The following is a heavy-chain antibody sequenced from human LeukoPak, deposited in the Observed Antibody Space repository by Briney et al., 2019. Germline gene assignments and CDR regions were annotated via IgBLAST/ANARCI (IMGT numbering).Heavy chain of an antibody. J-gene: IGHJ5*02. Sequence: ASVKVSCKASGYTFTSYGISWVRQAPGQGLEWIGLISAYNGNTNYAQKLQGRVTMTTDTSTSTAYMELRSLRSDDAAVYYCARDRGYYGSGSHPSWFDPWGQGTLVTVSS. CDR3: ARDRGYYGSGSHPSWFDP. CDR1: GYTFTSYG. CDR2: ISAYNGNT. D-gene: IGHD3-10*01. V-gene: IGHV1-18*04.